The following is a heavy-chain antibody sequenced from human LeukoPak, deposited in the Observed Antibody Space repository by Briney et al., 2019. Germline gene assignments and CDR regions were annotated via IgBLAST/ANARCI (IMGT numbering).Heavy chain of an antibody. D-gene: IGHD1-26*01. Sequence: GGSLRLSCAASGFTFGIYEMYWVRQAPGKGLEWVSYTSNSDTTRYYADSVKGRFTISRDNVKNSLYLQMNSLRAEDTAVYYCARGGGSYPFFDYWGQGTLVTVSS. CDR3: ARGGGSYPFFDY. CDR1: GFTFGIYE. CDR2: TSNSDTTR. J-gene: IGHJ4*02. V-gene: IGHV3-48*03.